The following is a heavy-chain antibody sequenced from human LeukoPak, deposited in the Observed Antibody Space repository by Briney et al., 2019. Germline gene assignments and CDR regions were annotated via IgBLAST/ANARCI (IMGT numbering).Heavy chain of an antibody. V-gene: IGHV1-18*01. CDR3: ARAEKYYDSSGYYD. J-gene: IGHJ4*02. Sequence: ASVKVSCKASGYTFTSYDINWVRQATGQGLEWMGWMNPNSGNTNYAQKLQGRVTMTTDTSTSTAYMELRSLRSDDTAVYYCARAEKYYDSSGYYDWGQGTLVTVSS. D-gene: IGHD3-22*01. CDR2: MNPNSGNT. CDR1: GYTFTSYD.